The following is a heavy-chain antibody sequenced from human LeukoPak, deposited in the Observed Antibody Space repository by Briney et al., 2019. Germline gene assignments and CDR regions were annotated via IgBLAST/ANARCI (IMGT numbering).Heavy chain of an antibody. CDR2: IYENGGTT. CDR1: GFTFRSHA. Sequence: GGSLRLSCVGSGFTFRSHAMSWVRQAPEKGLEFVSGIYENGGTTYYADSVKGRFTISRDNSKNTLYLQMNSLRAEDTAVYYCARGLSSLRGDYFDYWGQGTLVTVSS. D-gene: IGHD2-2*01. J-gene: IGHJ4*02. V-gene: IGHV3-23*01. CDR3: ARGLSSLRGDYFDY.